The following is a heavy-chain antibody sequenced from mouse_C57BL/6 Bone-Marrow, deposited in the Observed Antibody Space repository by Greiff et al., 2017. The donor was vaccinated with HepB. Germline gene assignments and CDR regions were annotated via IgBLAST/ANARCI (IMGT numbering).Heavy chain of an antibody. J-gene: IGHJ2*01. Sequence: QVHVKQPGAELVKPGASVKLSCKASGYTFTSYWMHWVKQRPGQGLEWIGMIHPNSGSTNYNEKFKSKATLTVDKSSSTAYMQLSSLTSEDSAVYYCARDAGTSYFDYWGQGTTLTVSS. V-gene: IGHV1-64*01. CDR3: ARDAGTSYFDY. CDR2: IHPNSGST. D-gene: IGHD4-1*01. CDR1: GYTFTSYW.